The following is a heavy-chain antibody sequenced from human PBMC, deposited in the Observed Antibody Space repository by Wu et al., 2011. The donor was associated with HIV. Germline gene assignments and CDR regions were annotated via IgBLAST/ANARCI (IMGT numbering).Heavy chain of an antibody. J-gene: IGHJ4*02. CDR1: GYTFIGYY. D-gene: IGHD3-9*01. V-gene: IGHV1-2*02. Sequence: QVQLVQSGAEVKKPGASVKVSCKASGYTFIGYYMHWVRQAPGQGLEWMGWINPNSGGTNYAQKFQGRVTMTRDTSISTAYMELSRLRSDDTAVYYCARDPGPYDILTGYYLDYWGQGTLVTVSS. CDR3: ARDPGPYDILTGYYLDY. CDR2: INPNSGGT.